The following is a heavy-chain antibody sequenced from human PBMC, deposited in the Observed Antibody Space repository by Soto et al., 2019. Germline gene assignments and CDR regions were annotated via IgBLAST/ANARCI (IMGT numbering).Heavy chain of an antibody. CDR3: ARDPGRVTTGGWFDP. V-gene: IGHV1-18*01. CDR2: INSDNGNT. CDR1: GYIFINYG. J-gene: IGHJ5*02. Sequence: QFQLVQSGAEVKKPGASVKVSCKASGYIFINYGISWVRQAPGQGLEWMGWINSDNGNTKYAQKFQGRVTMTTDTSTNTVYMELRSLRSDDTAVYYCARDPGRVTTGGWFDPWGQGTLVTVSS. D-gene: IGHD4-17*01.